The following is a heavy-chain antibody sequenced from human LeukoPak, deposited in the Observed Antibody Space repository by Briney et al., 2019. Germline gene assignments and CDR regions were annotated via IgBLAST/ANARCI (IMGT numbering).Heavy chain of an antibody. CDR2: IYSGGST. CDR1: GFSVSSNH. V-gene: IGHV3-66*01. CDR3: AGTLGYCSGGSCVGDY. Sequence: GGSLRLSCAASGFSVSSNHMSWVRQAPGKGLEWVSVIYSGGSTYYADSVKGRFTISRDNSKNTLYLQMNSLRAEDTAVYYCAGTLGYCSGGSCVGDYWGQGTLVTVSS. D-gene: IGHD2-15*01. J-gene: IGHJ4*02.